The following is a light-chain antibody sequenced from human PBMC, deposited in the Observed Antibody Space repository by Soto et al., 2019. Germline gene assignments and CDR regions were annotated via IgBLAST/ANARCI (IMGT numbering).Light chain of an antibody. CDR2: KAS. CDR1: QSISSW. V-gene: IGKV1-5*03. Sequence: DIQMTEAPSTLSGSVLDRGTITCRARQSISSWLAWYQKKPGRAPKLLIYKASVLETVAPSRFSGTGSGTELTLTINGIQTDNFATYHGQQYTSHSQITRGQGTRLAIK. J-gene: IGKJ5*01. CDR3: QQYTSHSQIT.